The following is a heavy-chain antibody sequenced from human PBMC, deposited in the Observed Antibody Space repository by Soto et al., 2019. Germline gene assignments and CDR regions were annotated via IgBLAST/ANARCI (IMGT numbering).Heavy chain of an antibody. V-gene: IGHV3-21*01. CDR2: LSSGGSYI. J-gene: IGHJ6*04. CDR1: GFTFSTYS. D-gene: IGHD2-2*01. CDR3: ATATRISPAMDV. Sequence: EVQLVESGGGLVKPGGSLRLSCAASGFTFSTYSMNWVRQAPGKGLEWVASLSSGGSYISHADSVKGRFTISRDNAKNSLSLQMLSQRVEDTAVYYCATATRISPAMDVWGKGTTVTVSS.